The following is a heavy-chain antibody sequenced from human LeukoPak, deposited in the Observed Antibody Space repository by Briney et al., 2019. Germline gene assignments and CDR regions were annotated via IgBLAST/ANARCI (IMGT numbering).Heavy chain of an antibody. Sequence: SQTLSLTCTVSGGLISRIEYYWSWIRQSPVKGLEWLGHIYHTGTTLYSPHLNNRLTVSVDSSRNQFSLTLNSVTAADTAVYYCARDRMVAATKGLWYFDLWGRGTLVTVSS. CDR1: GGLISRIEYY. J-gene: IGHJ2*01. CDR3: ARDRMVAATKGLWYFDL. CDR2: IYHTGTT. V-gene: IGHV4-30-4*01. D-gene: IGHD2-15*01.